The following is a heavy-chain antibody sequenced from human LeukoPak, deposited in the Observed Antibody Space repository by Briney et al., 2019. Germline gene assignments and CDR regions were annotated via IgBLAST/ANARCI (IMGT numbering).Heavy chain of an antibody. CDR3: ARAMVRGVNVVAY. J-gene: IGHJ4*02. D-gene: IGHD3-10*01. CDR1: GYTFTSYY. CDR2: INPSGGNT. V-gene: IGHV1-46*01. Sequence: ASVKVSCKASGYTFTSYYMHWVRQAPGQGLEWTGIINPSGGNTGYAQKFQGRVTMTRNTSISTAYMELSSLRSEDTAVYYCARAMVRGVNVVAYWGQGTLVTVSS.